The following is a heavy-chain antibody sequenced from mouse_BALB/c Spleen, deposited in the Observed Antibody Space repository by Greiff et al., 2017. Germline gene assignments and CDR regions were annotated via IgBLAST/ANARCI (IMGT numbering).Heavy chain of an antibody. CDR2: IDPFNGGT. CDR1: GYSFTSYY. Sequence: EVKLQESGPELMKPGASVKISCKASGYSFTSYYMHWVKQSHGKSLEWIGYIDPFNGGTSYNQKFKGKATLTVDKSSSTAYMHLSSLTSEDSAVYYCARARYDGFAYWGQGTLVTVSA. J-gene: IGHJ3*01. CDR3: ARARYDGFAY. V-gene: IGHV1S135*01. D-gene: IGHD2-14*01.